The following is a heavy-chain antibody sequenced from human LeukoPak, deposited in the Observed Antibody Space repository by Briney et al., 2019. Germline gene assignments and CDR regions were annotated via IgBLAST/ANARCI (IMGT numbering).Heavy chain of an antibody. CDR3: AKDRWTEVDAFDI. CDR1: GFTFSTYA. V-gene: IGHV3-23*01. D-gene: IGHD1-1*01. J-gene: IGHJ3*02. CDR2: ISGSPGST. Sequence: GGSLRLSCAASGFTFSTYAMSWVRQAPGKGLEWVSAISGSPGSTYYADSVKGRFTISRDNSKNTLYLQMNSLRAEDTAVYYCAKDRWTEVDAFDIWGQGTMVTVSS.